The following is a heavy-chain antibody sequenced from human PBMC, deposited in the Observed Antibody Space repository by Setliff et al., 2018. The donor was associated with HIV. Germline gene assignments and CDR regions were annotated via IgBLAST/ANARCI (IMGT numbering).Heavy chain of an antibody. D-gene: IGHD6-25*01. J-gene: IGHJ4*02. CDR2: IYYSGNA. CDR3: ARYSPRGYTLTGPY. V-gene: IGHV4-39*07. CDR1: GGSISSNNYY. Sequence: SETLSLTCTVSGGSISSNNYYWGWIRQSPGKGLEWFGSIYYSGNAYYNPSLKSRLTISMDTSKNQFSLKLNSVTAADTAVYYCARYSPRGYTLTGPYWGQGTLVTVSS.